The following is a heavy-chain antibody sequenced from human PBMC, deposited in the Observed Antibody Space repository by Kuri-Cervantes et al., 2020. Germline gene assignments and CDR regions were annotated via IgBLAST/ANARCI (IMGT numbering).Heavy chain of an antibody. CDR1: GGSISSSSYY. CDR2: IYYSGST. D-gene: IGHD2-2*03. Sequence: SETLSLTCTVSGGSISSSSYYWGWIRQPPGKGLEWIGSIYYSGSTNYNPSLKSRVTISVDTSKNQFSLKLSSVTAADTAVYYCARVGSQGGYCSSTSCYGNWFDPWGQGTLVTVSS. J-gene: IGHJ5*02. V-gene: IGHV4-39*07. CDR3: ARVGSQGGYCSSTSCYGNWFDP.